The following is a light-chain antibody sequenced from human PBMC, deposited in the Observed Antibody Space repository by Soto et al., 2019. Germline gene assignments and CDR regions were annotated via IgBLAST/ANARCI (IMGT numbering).Light chain of an antibody. CDR3: QQVNTFPIT. CDR1: QDVSTW. V-gene: IGKV1-12*01. CDR2: TAS. J-gene: IGKJ5*01. Sequence: DIQMTQSPSSVSASVGDRVTITCRASQDVSTWLTWYQQKPGQAPKLLIYTASSLQSGVPSRFSGSGSGTEFTLTISSLQPEDFATYYCQQVNTFPITFGQGTRLEIK.